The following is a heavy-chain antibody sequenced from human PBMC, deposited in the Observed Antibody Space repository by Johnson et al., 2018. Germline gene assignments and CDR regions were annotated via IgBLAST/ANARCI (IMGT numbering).Heavy chain of an antibody. J-gene: IGHJ6*03. V-gene: IGHV3-66*02. Sequence: EVRLGESGGGLVQPGRSLGLACEASGSTVSNTYMSNYMSWVRQAPGKGLEWVSTIFSGADTHYAEPVKGRFTVSRDNSKNTLYLQMNSLRAEETAVYYCARLMCCGGPYMDVWGRGTTVTVSS. CDR1: GSTVSNTYMSNY. D-gene: IGHD2-15*01. CDR2: IFSGADT. CDR3: ARLMCCGGPYMDV.